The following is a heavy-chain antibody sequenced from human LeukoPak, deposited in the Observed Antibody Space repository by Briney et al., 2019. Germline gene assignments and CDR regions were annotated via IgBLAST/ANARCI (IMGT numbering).Heavy chain of an antibody. CDR3: TTDRYYDNSELQFQH. V-gene: IGHV3-15*01. Sequence: GGSLRFSCAASGFTLNNAWMSWVRQAPGKGLEWLGRIKRETDGGTIDYAAPVKGRFTISRDDSRNTLYLQMDSLKIEDTAVYYCTTDRYYDNSELQFQHWGQGTLVTVSS. CDR1: GFTLNNAW. J-gene: IGHJ1*01. D-gene: IGHD3-22*01. CDR2: IKRETDGGTI.